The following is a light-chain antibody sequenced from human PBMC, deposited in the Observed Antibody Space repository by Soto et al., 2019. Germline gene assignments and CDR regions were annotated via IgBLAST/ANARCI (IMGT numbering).Light chain of an antibody. V-gene: IGKV1-5*01. CDR2: DAS. CDR1: QSISSW. J-gene: IGKJ1*01. Sequence: DIQMTQSPSTLSASVGDRVTITCRASQSISSWLAWYQQKPGKAPKFLIYDASNLESGVPSRFSGSGSGTEFTLTISSLQPDDFATYYCQQYSSYWPFGQGTKVDIK. CDR3: QQYSSYWP.